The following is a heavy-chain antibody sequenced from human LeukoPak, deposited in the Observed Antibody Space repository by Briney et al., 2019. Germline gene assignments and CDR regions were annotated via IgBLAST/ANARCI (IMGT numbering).Heavy chain of an antibody. D-gene: IGHD3-22*01. J-gene: IGHJ4*02. CDR1: GFTFSSYA. CDR3: AKDSNGSGYYLYYFDY. CDR2: ISGSGDST. Sequence: GGSLRLSCAASGFTFSSYAMSWVRQVPGKGLEWVSAISGSGDSTYYADSVKGRFTISRDNSKNTLYLQMNSLRAEDTAVYYCAKDSNGSGYYLYYFDYWGQGTLVTVSS. V-gene: IGHV3-23*01.